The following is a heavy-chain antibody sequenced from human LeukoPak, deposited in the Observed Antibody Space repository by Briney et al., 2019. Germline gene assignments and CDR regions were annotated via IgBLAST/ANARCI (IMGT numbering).Heavy chain of an antibody. V-gene: IGHV3-72*01. J-gene: IGHJ4*02. D-gene: IGHD1-26*01. CDR3: AKDSGSGGYFDY. Sequence: GSLRLSCAASGFTFSDRYMDWVRQAPGKGLEWVGRTSSKGNGYTTYYAASVKGRFTISRDDSKNSLYLQMNSLNTEDTAVYYCAKDSGSGGYFDYWGQGTLVTVSS. CDR2: TSSKGNGYTT. CDR1: GFTFSDRY.